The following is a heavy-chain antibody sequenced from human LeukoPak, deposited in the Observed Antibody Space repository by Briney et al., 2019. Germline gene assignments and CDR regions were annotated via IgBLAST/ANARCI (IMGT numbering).Heavy chain of an antibody. J-gene: IGHJ6*03. CDR2: MNPNSGNT. CDR3: ARNVGHFYYDGSGYELYYYYLDV. V-gene: IGHV1-8*03. D-gene: IGHD3-22*01. CDR1: GYTFTSDE. Sequence: ASVKVSCKASGYTFTSDEINWVRQATGQGLGWMGWMNPNSGNTGYAQKFQGRLTITRNTSISTAYMELTSLNSEDTAVYYCARNVGHFYYDGSGYELYYYYLDVWGKGTTVTVSS.